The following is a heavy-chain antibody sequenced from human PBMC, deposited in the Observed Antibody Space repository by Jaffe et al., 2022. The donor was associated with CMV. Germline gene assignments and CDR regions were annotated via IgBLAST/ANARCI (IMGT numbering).Heavy chain of an antibody. D-gene: IGHD3-10*01. Sequence: QLQLQESGPGLVKPSETLSLTCTVSGGSISSSSYYWGWIRQPPGKGLEWIGSIYYSGSTYYNPSLKSRVTISVDTSKNQFSLKLSSVTAADTAVYYCARLVTPSGSYESWFDPWGQGTLVTVSS. V-gene: IGHV4-39*01. CDR3: ARLVTPSGSYESWFDP. CDR2: IYYSGST. J-gene: IGHJ5*02. CDR1: GGSISSSSYY.